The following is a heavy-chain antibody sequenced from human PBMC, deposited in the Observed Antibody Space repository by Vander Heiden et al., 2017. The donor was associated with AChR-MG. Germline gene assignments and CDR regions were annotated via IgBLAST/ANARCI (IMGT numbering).Heavy chain of an antibody. CDR2: ISWNSGSI. CDR3: AKDHCSSTSGYGFWCCGMDV. J-gene: IGHJ6*02. V-gene: IGHV3-9*01. D-gene: IGHD2-2*01. Sequence: EVQLVESGGGLVQPGRSLRLSCAASGFTFDDYAMHWVRQAPGKGLEWVSGISWNSGSIGYADSVKGRFTISRDNAKNSLYLQRNSLRAEDTALYYCAKDHCSSTSGYGFWCCGMDVWGQGTTVTVSS. CDR1: GFTFDDYA.